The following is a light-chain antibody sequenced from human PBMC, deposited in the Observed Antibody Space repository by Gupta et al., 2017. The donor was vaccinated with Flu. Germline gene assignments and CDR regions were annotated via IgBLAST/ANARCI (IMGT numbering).Light chain of an antibody. CDR3: QQYDITPPVT. J-gene: IGKJ5*01. V-gene: IGKV4-1*01. CDR2: WAS. CDR1: QSVLYSSNNKNY. Sequence: SRGERATINCKSSQSVLYSSNNKNYLAWYQQKPGQPPKLLIYWASTRESGVPDRFSGSGSGTDFTLTISSLQAEDVAVYYRQQYDITPPVTLGNETRLEIK.